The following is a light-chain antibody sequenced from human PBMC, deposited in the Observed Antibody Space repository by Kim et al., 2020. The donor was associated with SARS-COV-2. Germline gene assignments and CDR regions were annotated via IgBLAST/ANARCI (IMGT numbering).Light chain of an antibody. J-gene: IGLJ1*01. CDR1: NRSFGGYKY. CDR3: SSYIRGSTNYV. CDR2: KVS. Sequence: SLNIYGTGPNRSFGGYKYVYWYQQPPGKAPKILIYKVSNRPSGVSNRFSGSKSVKTASLNISGLQAEDEADYYCSSYIRGSTNYVFGTGTKVTVL. V-gene: IGLV2-14*01.